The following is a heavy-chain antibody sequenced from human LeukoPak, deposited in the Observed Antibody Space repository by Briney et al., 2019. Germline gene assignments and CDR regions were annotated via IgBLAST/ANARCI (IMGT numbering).Heavy chain of an antibody. V-gene: IGHV3-23*01. Sequence: PGGSLRLSCAASGFTFSSYAMSWVRQAPGKGREWVSAISGSGGSTYYADYVKGRFTISRDNSKNTLYLQMNSLRAEDKAVYYCAKSPLMIVVVMGAFDIWGRGTMVTVSS. CDR1: GFTFSSYA. CDR3: AKSPLMIVVVMGAFDI. CDR2: ISGSGGST. D-gene: IGHD3-22*01. J-gene: IGHJ3*02.